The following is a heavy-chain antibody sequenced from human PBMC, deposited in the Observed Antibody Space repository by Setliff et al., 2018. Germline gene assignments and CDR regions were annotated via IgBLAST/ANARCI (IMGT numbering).Heavy chain of an antibody. CDR1: GGTFSSYT. Sequence: GASVKVSCKASGGTFSSYTITWMRQAPGQGLEWMGRIIPIFATTDYAQKFQGRVTITTDDSTSTAYMALSSLRSEDTAVYYCATSPYSDTSTYSSNFFDYWGQGTLGTV. CDR3: ATSPYSDTSTYSSNFFDY. J-gene: IGHJ4*02. CDR2: IIPIFATT. D-gene: IGHD3-22*01. V-gene: IGHV1-69*05.